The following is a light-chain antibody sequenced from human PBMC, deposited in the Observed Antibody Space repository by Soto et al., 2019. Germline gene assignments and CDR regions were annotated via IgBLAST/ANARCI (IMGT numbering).Light chain of an antibody. CDR2: DAS. Sequence: DIQMTQSPSSLSASVGDRVTITCQASQDISKYLNWYQQKPGKAPQLLIYDASNLEVGVPSRFSGRGSGTDFTFSISSMQPEDVATYYCQHYDTLPLWTFGQGTKVDIK. CDR3: QHYDTLPLWT. CDR1: QDISKY. J-gene: IGKJ1*01. V-gene: IGKV1-33*01.